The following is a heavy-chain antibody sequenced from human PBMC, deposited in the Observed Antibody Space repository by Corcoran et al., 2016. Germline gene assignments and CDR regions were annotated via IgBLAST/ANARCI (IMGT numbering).Heavy chain of an antibody. D-gene: IGHD3-16*02. Sequence: QVQLTESGGGVVQPGRSLRLSCAASGFTLSGYGMHWVRQAPGKGLAWVVVISFDGRNKYYEDSVKGRFTISRDNSKNTLYLHMDSLRAEDTAMYYCAKDRDFCDYVWGSYHHCRGMDVWGQGTTVTVSS. CDR2: ISFDGRNK. J-gene: IGHJ6*02. CDR1: GFTLSGYG. V-gene: IGHV3-30*18. CDR3: AKDRDFCDYVWGSYHHCRGMDV.